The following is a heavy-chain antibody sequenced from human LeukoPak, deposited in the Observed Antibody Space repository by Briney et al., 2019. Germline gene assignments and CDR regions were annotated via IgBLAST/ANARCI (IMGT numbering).Heavy chain of an antibody. J-gene: IGHJ4*02. CDR3: ARSPPSPVRGVINGKFDY. Sequence: PGGSLRLSCAASGFTFSSYEMNWVRQAPGNGLEWVSYISSSGSTIYYADSVKGRFTISRDNAKNSLYLQMNSLRAEDTAVYYCARSPPSPVRGVINGKFDYWGQGTLVTVSS. V-gene: IGHV3-48*03. CDR1: GFTFSSYE. D-gene: IGHD3-10*01. CDR2: ISSSGSTI.